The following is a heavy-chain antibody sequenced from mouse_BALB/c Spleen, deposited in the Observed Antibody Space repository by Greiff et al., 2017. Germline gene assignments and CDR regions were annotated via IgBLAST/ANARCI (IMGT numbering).Heavy chain of an antibody. CDR1: VFTFSVLY. J-gene: IGHJ4*01. Sequence: EVQVVESAGGSVQPGGSLRLSCATSVFTFSVLYMEWVRQPLGKRLAWIAASRNKVTDYPTEYSASVRGRFLVSRGTSQSILYLQMNALRAEDTAIFYCARDGDGNYGAMDDRGQGSSVT. CDR3: ARDGDGNYGAMDD. CDR2: SRNKVTDYPT. D-gene: IGHD2-1*01. V-gene: IGHV7-1*02.